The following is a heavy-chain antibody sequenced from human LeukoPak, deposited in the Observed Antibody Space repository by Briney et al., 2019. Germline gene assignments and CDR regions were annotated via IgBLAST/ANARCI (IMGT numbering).Heavy chain of an antibody. CDR2: IYTSGST. Sequence: SETLSLTCTVFGDSISTFYWSWIRQPAGKGLEWIGHIYTSGSTNYNPSLKSRVTMSVDTSKNQFFLKLSSVTAADTAVYYCAKVYCSGGSCYSSDAFDIWGQGTMVTVSS. J-gene: IGHJ3*02. V-gene: IGHV4-4*07. CDR3: AKVYCSGGSCYSSDAFDI. D-gene: IGHD2-15*01. CDR1: GDSISTFY.